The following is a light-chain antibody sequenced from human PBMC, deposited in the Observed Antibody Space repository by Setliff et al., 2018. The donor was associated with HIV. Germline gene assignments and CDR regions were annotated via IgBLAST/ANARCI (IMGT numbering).Light chain of an antibody. Sequence: QSVLTQPPSASGTPGQRVTISCSGSSSNIGSNNVNWYQQLPGTAPKLLIYSNNQRPSGVPDRFSGSKSGTSASLAISGLQSEDEADYYCAAWDDSLNGSWVFGGGTKVTVL. CDR1: SSNIGSNN. J-gene: IGLJ3*02. CDR2: SNN. V-gene: IGLV1-44*01. CDR3: AAWDDSLNGSWV.